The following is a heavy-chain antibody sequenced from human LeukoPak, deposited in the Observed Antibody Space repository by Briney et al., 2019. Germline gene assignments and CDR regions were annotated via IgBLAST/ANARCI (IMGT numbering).Heavy chain of an antibody. V-gene: IGHV4-59*08. Sequence: GSLRLSCAASGFTFSSYAMHWVRQAPGKGLEWIGYIYSSGNTNYNPSLKSRVTISVDRSKNQLSLKLNSVTAADTSVYYCARRIDGSGEARLDYWGQGALVTVSS. CDR2: IYSSGNT. CDR1: GFTFSSYA. D-gene: IGHD6-19*01. J-gene: IGHJ4*02. CDR3: ARRIDGSGEARLDY.